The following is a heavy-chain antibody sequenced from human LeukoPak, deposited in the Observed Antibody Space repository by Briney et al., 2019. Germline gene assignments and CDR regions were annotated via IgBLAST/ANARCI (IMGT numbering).Heavy chain of an antibody. Sequence: SQTLSLTCSVSGGSISSGSYSWSWIRQPAGKGLEWIGRIYTSGSTNYTPSLKSRITISVDTSQNQFSQKCGSVTAAGMTVCYCARDRYYDSSGCAFDYWGQGTLVTLSS. CDR2: IYTSGST. CDR3: ARDRYYDSSGCAFDY. CDR1: GGSISSGSYS. V-gene: IGHV4-61*02. J-gene: IGHJ4*02. D-gene: IGHD3-22*01.